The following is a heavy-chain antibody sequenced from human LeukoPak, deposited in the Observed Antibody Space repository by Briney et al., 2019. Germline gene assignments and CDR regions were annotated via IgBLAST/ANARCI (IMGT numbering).Heavy chain of an antibody. J-gene: IGHJ4*02. V-gene: IGHV1-69*05. Sequence: GASVKVSCKASGGTFSSYAISWVRQAPGQGLEWMGGIIPIFGTANYAQKFQGRVTITTDESTSTAYMELSSLRSEDTAVYYCARASIVATPGARSFDYWGQGTLVNVSS. CDR2: IIPIFGTA. CDR3: ARASIVATPGARSFDY. D-gene: IGHD5-12*01. CDR1: GGTFSSYA.